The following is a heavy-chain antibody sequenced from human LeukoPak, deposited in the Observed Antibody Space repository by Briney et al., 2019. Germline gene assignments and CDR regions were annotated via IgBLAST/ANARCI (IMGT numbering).Heavy chain of an antibody. CDR2: INPNSGGT. CDR3: ARDFADIVVVPAAHQVYYYYMDV. D-gene: IGHD2-2*01. CDR1: GYTFTGYY. J-gene: IGHJ6*03. Sequence: ASVKVFCKASGYTFTGYYMHWVRQAPGQGLEWMGRINPNSGGTNYAQKFQGRVTMTRDTSISTAYMELSRLRSDDTAVYYCARDFADIVVVPAAHQVYYYYMDVWGKGTTVTVSS. V-gene: IGHV1-2*06.